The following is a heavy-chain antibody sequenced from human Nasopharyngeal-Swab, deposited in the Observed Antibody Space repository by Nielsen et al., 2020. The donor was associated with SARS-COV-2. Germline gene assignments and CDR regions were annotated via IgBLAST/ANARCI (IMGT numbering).Heavy chain of an antibody. Sequence: GGSLRLSCAASGFTFSSYAMHWVRQAPGKGLEWVAVISYDGSNKYYADSVKGRLTISRDNSKNTLYLQMNSLRAEDTAVYYCARVLGDYGDYWGQGTLVTVSS. J-gene: IGHJ4*02. V-gene: IGHV3-30-3*01. CDR1: GFTFSSYA. CDR3: ARVLGDYGDY. CDR2: ISYDGSNK. D-gene: IGHD2-15*01.